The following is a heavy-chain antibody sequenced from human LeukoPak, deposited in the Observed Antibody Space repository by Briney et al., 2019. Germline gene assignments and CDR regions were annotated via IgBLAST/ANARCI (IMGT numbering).Heavy chain of an antibody. CDR3: ARGTYCSSTSCYPYYYYYMDV. V-gene: IGHV3-30*02. Sequence: GGSLRLSCAASGFTFSSYGMHWVRQAPGKGLEWVAFIRYDGSNKYYADSVKGRFTISRDNSKNTLYLQMNGLRAEDMAVYYCARGTYCSSTSCYPYYYYYMDVWGKGTTVTVSS. J-gene: IGHJ6*03. D-gene: IGHD2-2*01. CDR2: IRYDGSNK. CDR1: GFTFSSYG.